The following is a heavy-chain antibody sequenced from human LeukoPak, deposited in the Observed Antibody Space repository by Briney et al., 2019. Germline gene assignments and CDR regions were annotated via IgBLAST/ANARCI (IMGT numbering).Heavy chain of an antibody. D-gene: IGHD1-26*01. CDR1: GGSISSSSYY. CDR2: IYYTGST. Sequence: SETLSLTCTVSGGSISSSSYYWGWIRQPPGKGLEWIGTIYYTGSTYYNPSLESRVTMSVDMSTNQLSLRLSSVAASDTAVYYCARDLSLGGAFDIWGQGTMVTVSS. CDR3: ARDLSLGGAFDI. J-gene: IGHJ3*02. V-gene: IGHV4-39*02.